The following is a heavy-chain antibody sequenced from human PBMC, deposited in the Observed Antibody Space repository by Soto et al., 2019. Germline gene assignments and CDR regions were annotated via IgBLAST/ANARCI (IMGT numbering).Heavy chain of an antibody. J-gene: IGHJ6*03. V-gene: IGHV4-59*08. CDR3: ASSVNNYYGSGSYRYYYYYYMDV. D-gene: IGHD3-10*01. CDR1: GGSISSYY. Sequence: ETLSLPCTVSGGSISSYYWSWIRQPPGKGLEWIGYIYYSGSTNYNPSLKSRVTISVDTSKNQFSLKLSSVTAAYTAVYYCASSVNNYYGSGSYRYYYYYYMDVWGKGTTVTVSS. CDR2: IYYSGST.